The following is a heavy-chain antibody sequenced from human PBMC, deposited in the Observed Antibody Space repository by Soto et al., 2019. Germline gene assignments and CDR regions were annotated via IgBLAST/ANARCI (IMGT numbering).Heavy chain of an antibody. CDR2: ISGSGGST. V-gene: IGHV3-23*01. J-gene: IGHJ4*02. CDR3: AKTSYDSSGNYYYPLDY. CDR1: GFTFSSYA. Sequence: PGGSLRLSCAASGFTFSSYAMSWVRQAPGKGLEWVSAISGSGGSTYYADSVKGRFTISRDNSKNTLYLQMNSLRAEDTAVYYCAKTSYDSSGNYYYPLDYWGQGTLVTVSS. D-gene: IGHD3-22*01.